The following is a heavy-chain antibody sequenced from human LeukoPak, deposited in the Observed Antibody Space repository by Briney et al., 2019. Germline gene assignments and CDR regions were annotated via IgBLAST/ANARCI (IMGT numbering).Heavy chain of an antibody. D-gene: IGHD3-9*01. Sequence: SETLSLTCTVSGGSISSSSYYWGWIRQPPGKGLEWIGSIYYSGSTYYNPSLKSRVTISVDTSKNQFSLKLSSVTAADTAVYYCARTYYDILTGYVYWGQGTLATVSS. J-gene: IGHJ4*02. CDR2: IYYSGST. CDR1: GGSISSSSYY. CDR3: ARTYYDILTGYVY. V-gene: IGHV4-39*01.